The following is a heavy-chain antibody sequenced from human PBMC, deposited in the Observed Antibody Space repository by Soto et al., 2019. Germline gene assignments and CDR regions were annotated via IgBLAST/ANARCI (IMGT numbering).Heavy chain of an antibody. CDR2: ISYDGSNK. D-gene: IGHD3-22*01. CDR1: GFTFSSYG. J-gene: IGHJ4*02. CDR3: AKDGVYYDSSGYFDY. Sequence: VGSLRLSCAASGFTFSSYGMHWVRQAPGKGLEWVAVISYDGSNKYYADSVKGRFTISRDNSKNTLYLQMNSLRAEDTAVYYCAKDGVYYDSSGYFDYWGQGTLVTVSS. V-gene: IGHV3-30*18.